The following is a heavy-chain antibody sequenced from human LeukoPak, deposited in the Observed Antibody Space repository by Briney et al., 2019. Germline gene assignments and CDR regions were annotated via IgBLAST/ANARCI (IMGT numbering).Heavy chain of an antibody. CDR1: GYSFTNSW. CDR2: IYPGDSDT. CDR3: ARLGLESYGNAGYYYLDY. V-gene: IGHV5-51*01. Sequence: GESLKISCKGFGYSFTNSWIGWGRQMPGKGLEWTGTIYPGDSDTRYRPSFQGQVTISADKSISTAYLQWSSLKTSDTAMYYCARLGLESYGNAGYYYLDYWGQGALVTVSS. D-gene: IGHD3-9*01. J-gene: IGHJ4*02.